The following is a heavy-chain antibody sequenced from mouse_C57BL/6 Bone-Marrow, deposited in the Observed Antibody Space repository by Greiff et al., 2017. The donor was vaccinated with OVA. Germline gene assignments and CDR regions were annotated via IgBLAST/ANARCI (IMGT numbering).Heavy chain of an antibody. J-gene: IGHJ4*01. D-gene: IGHD2-1*01. CDR2: IDPSDSYT. CDR1: GYTFTSYW. V-gene: IGHV1-50*01. CDR3: ARDFYYGNYAMDY. Sequence: QVQLQQSGAELVKPGASVKLSCKASGYTFTSYWMQWVKQRPGQGLEWIGEIDPSDSYTNYNQKFKGKATLTVDTSSSTAYMQLNSLTSEDSAVSYCARDFYYGNYAMDYWGQGTSVTVSS.